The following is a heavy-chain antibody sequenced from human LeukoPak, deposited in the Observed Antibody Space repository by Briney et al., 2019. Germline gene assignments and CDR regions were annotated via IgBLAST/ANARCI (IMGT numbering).Heavy chain of an antibody. CDR3: AKDLDSSGYFFQH. V-gene: IGHV3-43*02. Sequence: GGSLRLSCAASVFTFDVYAMHWARQAPGKGLGWVSLISGDVGCTYYADSVKSRFTISRDNSKNSLYLQMNSLRTEDTALYYCAKDLDSSGYFFQHWGQGTLVTVSS. J-gene: IGHJ1*01. D-gene: IGHD6-19*01. CDR2: ISGDVGCT. CDR1: VFTFDVYA.